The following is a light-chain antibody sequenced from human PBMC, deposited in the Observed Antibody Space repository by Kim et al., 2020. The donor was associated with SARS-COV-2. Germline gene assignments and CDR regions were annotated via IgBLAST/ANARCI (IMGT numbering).Light chain of an antibody. CDR1: HSISGY. CDR2: ATS. J-gene: IGKJ2*01. Sequence: ASVGDRVTIACRASHSISGYLNWYHQKPGKVPKLLIYATSTLQAGVPSRFSGSESGTDFTLTISSLQPEDFATYYCQQSFSTPHTFGQGTKLEI. CDR3: QQSFSTPHT. V-gene: IGKV1-39*01.